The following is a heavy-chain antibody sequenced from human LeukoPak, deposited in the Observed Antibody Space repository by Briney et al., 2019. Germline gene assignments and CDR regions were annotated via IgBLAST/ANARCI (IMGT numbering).Heavy chain of an antibody. J-gene: IGHJ5*02. V-gene: IGHV4-59*12. CDR3: ARASVPRFDP. Sequence: PSGTLSLTCTVSGGSISSYYWSWIRQPPGKGLEWIGYIYYSGSTNYNPSLKSRVTISVDTSKNQFSLKLSSVTAADTAVYYCARASVPRFDPWGQGTLVTVSS. CDR1: GGSISSYY. CDR2: IYYSGST.